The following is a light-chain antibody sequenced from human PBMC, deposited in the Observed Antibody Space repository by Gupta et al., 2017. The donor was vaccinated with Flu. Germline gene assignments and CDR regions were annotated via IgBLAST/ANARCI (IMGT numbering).Light chain of an antibody. J-gene: IGKJ1*01. Sequence: EIVLTQSPATLSLSPGERATLSCRASQSVSSYLAWYQQKPGQATRLLIYDASNRATGIPARFSGSGSGTDFTLTISSLEPEDFAVYYCQQRSNWPPSWTFGQGTKVEIK. CDR2: DAS. CDR1: QSVSSY. CDR3: QQRSNWPPSWT. V-gene: IGKV3-11*01.